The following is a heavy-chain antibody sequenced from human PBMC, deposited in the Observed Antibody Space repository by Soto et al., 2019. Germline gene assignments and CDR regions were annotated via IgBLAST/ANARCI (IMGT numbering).Heavy chain of an antibody. CDR3: ARGPGYSSGWPIRNWFDP. CDR2: INHSGST. V-gene: IGHV4-34*01. Sequence: PXASLSLTCAVCGASFSGYYWSWIRQPPGKGLEWIGEINHSGSTNYNPSLKSRVTISVDTSKNQFSLKLSSVTAADTAVYYCARGPGYSSGWPIRNWFDPWGQRTLVTVSS. CDR1: GASFSGYY. J-gene: IGHJ5*02. D-gene: IGHD6-19*01.